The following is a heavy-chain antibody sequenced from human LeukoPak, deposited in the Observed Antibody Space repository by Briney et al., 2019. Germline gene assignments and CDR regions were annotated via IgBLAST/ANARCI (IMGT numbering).Heavy chain of an antibody. CDR1: GGTFSSYA. D-gene: IGHD1-7*01. CDR2: IIPIFGTA. Sequence: SVKVSCKASGGTFSSYAISWVRQAPGQGLEWMGGIIPIFGTANYAQKFQGRVTITTDESTNTAYMELSSLRSEDTAVYYCARGGYNWNYVIAYNWFDPWGQGTLVTVSS. J-gene: IGHJ5*02. CDR3: ARGGYNWNYVIAYNWFDP. V-gene: IGHV1-69*05.